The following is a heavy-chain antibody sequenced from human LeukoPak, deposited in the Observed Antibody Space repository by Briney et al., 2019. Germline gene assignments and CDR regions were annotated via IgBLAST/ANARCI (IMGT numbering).Heavy chain of an antibody. D-gene: IGHD6-6*01. J-gene: IGHJ6*03. CDR2: IYYSGST. CDR3: ARGNKDSSSSGVILYYYYYMDV. Sequence: SETLSLTCTVSGGSISSYYWSWIRQPPGKGLEWIGYIYYSGSTNYNPSLKSRVTISVDTSKNQFSLKLSSVTAADTAVYYCARGNKDSSSSGVILYYYYYMDVWGEGTTVTVSS. CDR1: GGSISSYY. V-gene: IGHV4-59*01.